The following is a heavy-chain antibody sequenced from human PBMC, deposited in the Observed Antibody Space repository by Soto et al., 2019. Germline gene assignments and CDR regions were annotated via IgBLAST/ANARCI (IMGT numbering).Heavy chain of an antibody. Sequence: GGSLRLSCAASGFTFSSYGMHWVRQAPGKGLEWVAVIWYDGSNKYYADSVKGRFTISRDNSKNTLYLQMNSLRAEDTAVYYCARDPSNYDILTGTCAFDIWGQGTMVTVSS. V-gene: IGHV3-33*01. J-gene: IGHJ3*02. CDR2: IWYDGSNK. D-gene: IGHD3-9*01. CDR1: GFTFSSYG. CDR3: ARDPSNYDILTGTCAFDI.